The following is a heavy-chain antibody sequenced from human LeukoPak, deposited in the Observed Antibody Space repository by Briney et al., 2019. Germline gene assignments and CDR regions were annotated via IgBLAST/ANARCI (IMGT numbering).Heavy chain of an antibody. CDR3: ARTTEGYCSSASCFGFSYSYYMDV. V-gene: IGHV4-59*01. D-gene: IGHD2-2*01. CDR2: IYYSGST. Sequence: SETLSLTCTVSGGSISTYYWSWIRQPPGKGLEWIGYIYYSGSTNYNPSLKSRVTISVDTSKNQFSLKLSSVIAADTAVYYCARTTEGYCSSASCFGFSYSYYMDVWGKGTTVTISS. J-gene: IGHJ6*03. CDR1: GGSISTYY.